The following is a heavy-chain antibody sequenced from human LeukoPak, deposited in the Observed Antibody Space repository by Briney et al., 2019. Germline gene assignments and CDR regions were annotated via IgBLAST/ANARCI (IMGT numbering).Heavy chain of an antibody. CDR3: AKDVVFFPLYYYDSSGYQNDAFDV. Sequence: GGSLRLSCAASGFTFSTYSMNWVRQAPGKGLEWVSFISSSSEYIYYANSVKGRFTISRDNSKNTLYLQMNSLRAEDTAVYYCAKDVVFFPLYYYDSSGYQNDAFDVWGQGTMVTVSS. V-gene: IGHV3-21*04. CDR2: ISSSSEYI. J-gene: IGHJ3*01. D-gene: IGHD3-22*01. CDR1: GFTFSTYS.